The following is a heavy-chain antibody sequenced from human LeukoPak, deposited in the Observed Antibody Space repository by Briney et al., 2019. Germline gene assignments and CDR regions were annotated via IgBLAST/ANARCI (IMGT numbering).Heavy chain of an antibody. CDR1: GFTFDDYA. Sequence: GGSLRLSCAASGFTFDDYAMHWVRQAPGKGLEWVSGISWNSGSIGYADSVKGRFTISRDNAKNSLYLRMNSLRAEDTALYYCAKDMVEAYYGSGSYLFDYWGQGTLVTVSS. CDR3: AKDMVEAYYGSGSYLFDY. J-gene: IGHJ4*02. V-gene: IGHV3-9*01. D-gene: IGHD3-10*01. CDR2: ISWNSGSI.